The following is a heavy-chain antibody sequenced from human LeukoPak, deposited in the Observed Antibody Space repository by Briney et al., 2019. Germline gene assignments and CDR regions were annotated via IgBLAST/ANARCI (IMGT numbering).Heavy chain of an antibody. J-gene: IGHJ4*02. Sequence: ASVKVSCKASGYTFTGYYMHWVRQAPGQGLEWMGWIIPIFGTANYAQKFQGRVTITADESTSTAYMELSSLRSEDTAVYYCARDRRGYCSSTSCYTVDYWGQGTLVTVSS. CDR1: GYTFTGYY. V-gene: IGHV1-69*13. CDR3: ARDRRGYCSSTSCYTVDY. CDR2: IIPIFGTA. D-gene: IGHD2-2*02.